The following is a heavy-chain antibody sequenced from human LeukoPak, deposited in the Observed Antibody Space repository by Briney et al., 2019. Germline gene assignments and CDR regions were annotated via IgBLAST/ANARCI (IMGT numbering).Heavy chain of an antibody. V-gene: IGHV4-39*01. CDR3: ARRGYCSSTSCYEYWFDP. CDR2: IYYSGST. D-gene: IGHD2-2*01. Sequence: PAETLSLTCTVSGGSISSSSYYCGWIRQPPGKGLEWIGSIYYSGSTYDTPSLKSRLTISVDTSKNQFSLKLSSVTATDTAVYYCARRGYCSSTSCYEYWFDPWGQGTLVTVSS. CDR1: GGSISSSSYY. J-gene: IGHJ5*02.